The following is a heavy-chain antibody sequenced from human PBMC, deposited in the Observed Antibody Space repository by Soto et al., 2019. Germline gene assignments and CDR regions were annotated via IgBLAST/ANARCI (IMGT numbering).Heavy chain of an antibody. D-gene: IGHD3-3*01. CDR2: IVVGRGNT. V-gene: IGHV1-58*01. J-gene: IGHJ3*02. CDR3: AAWEFWSDRNAFDI. Sequence: VSGKGSGSTFTSSAVQWVRPPRGQRLEWIGWIVVGRGNTNYAQKFQERVTITRDMAPRTAYMELSCLRSDEMAVYYCAAWEFWSDRNAFDIWGQVTMVTVSS. CDR1: GSTFTSSA.